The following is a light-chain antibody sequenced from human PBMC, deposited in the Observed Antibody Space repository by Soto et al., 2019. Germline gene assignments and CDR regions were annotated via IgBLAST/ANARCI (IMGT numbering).Light chain of an antibody. Sequence: DIQLTQSPSFLSASVEDRVTISCRASQGIRDYLAWYQQKPGKAPKLLIYGASTLQSGVPSRFSGSASGTEFTLTISSLQPEDFATYFCQQINAYPLTFGGGTKLEIK. J-gene: IGKJ4*01. CDR2: GAS. CDR3: QQINAYPLT. V-gene: IGKV1-9*01. CDR1: QGIRDY.